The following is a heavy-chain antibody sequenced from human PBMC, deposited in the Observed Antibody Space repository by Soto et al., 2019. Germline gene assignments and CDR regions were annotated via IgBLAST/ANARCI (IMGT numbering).Heavy chain of an antibody. CDR3: RGTAMAQSVYYFDY. J-gene: IGHJ4*02. V-gene: IGHV3-48*02. D-gene: IGHD5-18*01. CDR2: ISSSSSTI. Sequence: PGGSLRLSCAASGFTFSSYSMNWVRQAPGKGLEWVSYISSSSSTIYYADSVKGRFTISRDNAKNSLYLQMNSLRDEDTAVYYCRGTAMAQSVYYFDYWGQGTLVTVSS. CDR1: GFTFSSYS.